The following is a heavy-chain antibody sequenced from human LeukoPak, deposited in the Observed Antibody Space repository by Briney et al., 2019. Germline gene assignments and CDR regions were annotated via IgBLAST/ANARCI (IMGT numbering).Heavy chain of an antibody. CDR1: GYTFTSYD. CDR3: AKDHRGYGGYEYDY. Sequence: GASVKVSCKASGYTFTSYDINWVRQATGQGLEWMGWMNPNSGNTGYAQKFQGRVTMTRNTSISTAYMELSSLRSEDTAVYYCAKDHRGYGGYEYDYWGQGTLVTVSS. J-gene: IGHJ4*02. D-gene: IGHD5-12*01. CDR2: MNPNSGNT. V-gene: IGHV1-8*01.